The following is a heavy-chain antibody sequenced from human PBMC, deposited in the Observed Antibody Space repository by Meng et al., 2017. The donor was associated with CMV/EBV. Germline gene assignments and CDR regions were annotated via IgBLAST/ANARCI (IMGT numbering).Heavy chain of an antibody. V-gene: IGHV3-53*01. J-gene: IGHJ3*02. CDR2: IYSGGTT. Sequence: LSLTCAVSGLTVSSNYMSWARQAPGKGLEWVSVIYSGGTTGYADSVRGRFTISRDKSKNTLYLQMNSLRVEDTAVYYCERSSGWYAFDMWGQGTMVTVSS. CDR3: ERSSGWYAFDM. CDR1: GLTVSSNY. D-gene: IGHD6-19*01.